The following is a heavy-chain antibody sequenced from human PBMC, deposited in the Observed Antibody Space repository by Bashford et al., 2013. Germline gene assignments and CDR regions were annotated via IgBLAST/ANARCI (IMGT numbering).Heavy chain of an antibody. D-gene: IGHD6-19*01. CDR1: GYTFTSYD. CDR3: ARGRIAVAGTMTAFDI. J-gene: IGHJ3*02. V-gene: IGHV1-2*02. Sequence: ASVKVSCKASGYTFTSYDINWVRQAPGQGLEWMGWINPNSGGTNYAQKFQGRVTMTRDTSISTAYMELSRLRSDDTAVYYCARGRIAVAGTMTAFDIWGQGTMVTVSS. CDR2: INPNSGGT.